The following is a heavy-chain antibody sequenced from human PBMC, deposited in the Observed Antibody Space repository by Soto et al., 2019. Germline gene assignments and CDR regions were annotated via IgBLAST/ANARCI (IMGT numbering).Heavy chain of an antibody. Sequence: PSETLSLTCIVSGCPMSSYYWSWIRQPPGKGLEFIGYIQNSGTTKYNSSLESRVTMSVDTSKTQFSLRLSSVTAADTAVYYCARLLWGYYDGNPFPYYLAYPGRATLVPVSS. CDR3: ARLLWGYYDGNPFPYYLAY. CDR1: GCPMSSYY. D-gene: IGHD3-22*01. J-gene: IGHJ4*02. V-gene: IGHV4-59*01. CDR2: IQNSGTT.